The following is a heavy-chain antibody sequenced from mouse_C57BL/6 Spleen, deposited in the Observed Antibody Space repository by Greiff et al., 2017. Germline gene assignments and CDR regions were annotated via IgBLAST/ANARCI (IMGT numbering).Heavy chain of an antibody. J-gene: IGHJ4*01. CDR1: GYAFSSSW. D-gene: IGHD2-5*01. V-gene: IGHV1-82*01. Sequence: QVQLQQSGPELVKPGASVKISCKASGYAFSSSWMNWVKQRPGKGLEWIGRIYPGDGDTNSNGKFKGKATLTADKSSSTAYMQLSSLTSEDSAVYFCARVSNYEDYAMDDWGQGTSVTVSS. CDR3: ARVSNYEDYAMDD. CDR2: IYPGDGDT.